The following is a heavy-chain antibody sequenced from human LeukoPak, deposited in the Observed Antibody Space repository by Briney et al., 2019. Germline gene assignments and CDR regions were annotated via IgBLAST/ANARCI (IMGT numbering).Heavy chain of an antibody. V-gene: IGHV3-66*01. D-gene: IGHD3-16*01. CDR3: ARRGDYGSAFDI. Sequence: PGGSLRLSCAATGFTVGSSYMSWVRQAPGKGLEWVSVIYSGGSTYYADSVKVRFTISRDNSKNTLYLQMNSLRGEDTAVYYCARRGDYGSAFDIWGQGTMVTVSS. CDR1: GFTVGSSY. J-gene: IGHJ3*02. CDR2: IYSGGST.